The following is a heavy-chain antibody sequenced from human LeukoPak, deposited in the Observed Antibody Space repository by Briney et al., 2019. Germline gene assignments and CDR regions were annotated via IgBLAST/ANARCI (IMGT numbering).Heavy chain of an antibody. Sequence: GGSLRLSCAVSGFTFSNTWMNWVRQAPGKGLEWVSYISSSSGTIYYADSVKGRFTISRDNAKNSLYLQMNSLRDEDTAVYYCAGFSDYWGQGTLVTVSS. CDR2: ISSSSGTI. CDR3: AGFSDY. J-gene: IGHJ4*02. CDR1: GFTFSNTW. V-gene: IGHV3-48*02.